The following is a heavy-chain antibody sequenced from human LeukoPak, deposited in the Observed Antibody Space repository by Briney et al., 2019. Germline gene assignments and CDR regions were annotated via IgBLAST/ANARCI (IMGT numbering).Heavy chain of an antibody. D-gene: IGHD4-23*01. V-gene: IGHV3-48*03. CDR2: ISSSGSAI. J-gene: IGHJ4*02. CDR3: ARGDYGGDYFDY. CDR1: GFTFSSYE. Sequence: GGSLRLSCAASGFTFSSYEMNWVRQAPGKGLEWVSYISSSGSAIYYADSLKGRFTISRDNAKNSLYLQMNSLRAEDTAVYYCARGDYGGDYFDYWGQGTLVTVSS.